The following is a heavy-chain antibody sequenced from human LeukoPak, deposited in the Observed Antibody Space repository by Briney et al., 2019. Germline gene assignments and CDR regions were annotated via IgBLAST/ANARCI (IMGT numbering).Heavy chain of an antibody. CDR2: ISAYNGNT. D-gene: IGHD3-16*02. CDR3: ARDNGYDYVWGSYRYEANRTPFDY. J-gene: IGHJ4*02. Sequence: GASVKVSCKASGYTFTSYDINWVRQATGQGLEWMGWISAYNGNTNYAQKLQGRVTMTTDTSTSTAYMELRSLRSDDTAVYYCARDNGYDYVWGSYRYEANRTPFDYWGQGTLVTVSS. CDR1: GYTFTSYD. V-gene: IGHV1-18*01.